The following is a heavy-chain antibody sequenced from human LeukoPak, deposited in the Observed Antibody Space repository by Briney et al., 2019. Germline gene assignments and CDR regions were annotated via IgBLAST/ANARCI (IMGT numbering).Heavy chain of an antibody. D-gene: IGHD5-24*01. V-gene: IGHV4-39*07. Sequence: SETLSLTCTVSGGSISSSSYYWGWIRQPPGKGLEWIGSIYYSGSTYYNPSLKSRVTISVDTSKNQFSLKLSSVTAADTAVYYCARTTPLDGDAFDIWGQGTMVTVSS. CDR2: IYYSGST. CDR3: ARTTPLDGDAFDI. J-gene: IGHJ3*02. CDR1: GGSISSSSYY.